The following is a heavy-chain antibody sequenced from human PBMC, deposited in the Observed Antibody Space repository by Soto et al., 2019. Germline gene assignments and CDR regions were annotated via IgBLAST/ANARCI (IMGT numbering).Heavy chain of an antibody. CDR2: IYPGDSDT. Sequence: LGESLKISCKGSGYSFTSYWIGWVRQMPGKGLEWMGIIYPGDSDTRYSPSFQGQVTISADKSISTAYLQWSSLKASDTAMYYCSVHLDSTDYNGYYCFDFWGQGTMVTVSS. CDR3: SVHLDSTDYNGYYCFDF. D-gene: IGHD3-22*01. J-gene: IGHJ4*01. V-gene: IGHV5-51*01. CDR1: GYSFTSYW.